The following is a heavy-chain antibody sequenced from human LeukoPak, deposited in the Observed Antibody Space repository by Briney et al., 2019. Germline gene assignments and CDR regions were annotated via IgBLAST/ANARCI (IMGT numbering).Heavy chain of an antibody. D-gene: IGHD6-13*01. V-gene: IGHV1-46*01. CDR3: AKSLQGGFEAAAGFGILFDP. CDR2: INSSGGST. Sequence: ASVKVSCKASGYTFTSYYMHWVRQAPGQGLEWMGIINSSGGSTSYAQKFQGRVTMTRDMSTSTVYMELSSLRSEDTAVYYCAKSLQGGFEAAAGFGILFDPWGQGTLVTVSS. J-gene: IGHJ5*02. CDR1: GYTFTSYY.